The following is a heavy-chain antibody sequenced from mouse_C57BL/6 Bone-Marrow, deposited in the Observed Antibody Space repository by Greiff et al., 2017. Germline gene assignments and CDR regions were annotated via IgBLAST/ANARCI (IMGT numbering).Heavy chain of an antibody. CDR2: FHPYNDDT. Sequence: VQLVESGAELVKPGASVKMSCKASGYTFTTYPIEWMKQNHGNSLEWIGNFHPYNDDTKYNEKFKGKATLTVEKSSSTVYLELSRLTSDDSVVYYCARGGNYGGYYFDSWGEGTTLTVSS. J-gene: IGHJ2*01. CDR3: ARGGNYGGYYFDS. V-gene: IGHV1-47*01. CDR1: GYTFTTYP. D-gene: IGHD2-1*01.